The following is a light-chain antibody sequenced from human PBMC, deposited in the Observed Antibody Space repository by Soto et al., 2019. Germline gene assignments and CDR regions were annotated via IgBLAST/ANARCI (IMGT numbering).Light chain of an antibody. V-gene: IGKV1-33*01. CDR1: QDISNN. J-gene: IGKJ1*01. CDR3: QQYDYLPWT. Sequence: DIQMTQSPSSLSASVGDEVTITCRASQDISNNLNWYQQKPGKAPKLLIYDAYKLETGVPSSFSGSGSGTDFTFTISSLQPEDIATYYCQQYDYLPWTFGQGTKVDI. CDR2: DAY.